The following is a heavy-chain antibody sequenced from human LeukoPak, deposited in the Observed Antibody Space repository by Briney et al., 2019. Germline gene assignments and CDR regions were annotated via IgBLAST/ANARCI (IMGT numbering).Heavy chain of an antibody. J-gene: IGHJ5*02. CDR3: AKDTLRAQINWFDP. CDR2: ISGSGVST. V-gene: IGHV3-23*01. Sequence: PGGSLRLSCAASGFTFSSYAMTWVRQAPGKGLEWVSAISGSGVSTNYADSVKGRFTISRDNSKNTLYLQMNSLRAEDTAVYYCAKDTLRAQINWFDPWGQGTLVTVSS. CDR1: GFTFSSYA.